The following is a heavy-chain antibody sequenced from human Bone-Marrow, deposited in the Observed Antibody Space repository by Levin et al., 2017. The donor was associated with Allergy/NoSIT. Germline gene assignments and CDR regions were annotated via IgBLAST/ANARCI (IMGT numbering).Heavy chain of an antibody. D-gene: IGHD6-13*01. J-gene: IGHJ6*02. V-gene: IGHV3-53*01. CDR2: IYSGGST. CDR1: GFTVSSNY. Sequence: QPGGSLRLSCAASGFTVSSNYMSWVRQAPGKGLEWVSVIYSGGSTYYADSVKGRFTISRDNSKNTLYLQMNSLRAEDTAVYYCARDPPRYSSPYGMDVWGQGTTVTVSS. CDR3: ARDPPRYSSPYGMDV.